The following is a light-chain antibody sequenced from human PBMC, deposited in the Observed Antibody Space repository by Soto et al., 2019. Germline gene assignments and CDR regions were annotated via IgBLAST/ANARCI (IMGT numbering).Light chain of an antibody. CDR3: QQYYNLPIT. CDR1: QDISKH. CDR2: DAS. V-gene: IGKV1-33*01. J-gene: IGKJ5*01. Sequence: DIQMTQYPSSVSASVGDRVTITCQASQDISKHLNWYPQKPGKPPKILIYDASNLETGVPSRFSGSGSGTDFTVTISSLQPEDFETYSCQQYYNLPITFGQGTRLEIK.